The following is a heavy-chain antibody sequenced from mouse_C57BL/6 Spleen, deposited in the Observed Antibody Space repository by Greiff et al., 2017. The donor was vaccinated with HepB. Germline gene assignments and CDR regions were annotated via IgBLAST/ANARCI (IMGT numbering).Heavy chain of an antibody. V-gene: IGHV14-4*01. CDR3: TTNYEFAY. Sequence: VQLKQSGAELVRPGASVKLSCTASGFNIKDDYMHWVKQRPEQGLEWIGWIDPENGDTEYASKFQGKATITADTSSNTAYLQLSSLTSEDTAVYYCTTNYEFAYWGQGTLVTVSA. D-gene: IGHD2-4*01. J-gene: IGHJ3*01. CDR1: GFNIKDDY. CDR2: IDPENGDT.